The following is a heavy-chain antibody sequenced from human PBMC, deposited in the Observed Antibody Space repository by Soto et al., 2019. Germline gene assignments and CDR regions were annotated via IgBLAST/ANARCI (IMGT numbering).Heavy chain of an antibody. D-gene: IGHD7-27*01. J-gene: IGHJ4*02. Sequence: EVQLVETGGGLIQPGGSLRLSCAASGFIVSNNSMSWARQAPGKGLEWVSIMYSGGRTYYQDSVKGRLTITRENSKNTMNLEMNSLIVEDTAVYYCARDVSGDGFFDYWGQGTLVTVSS. CDR2: MYSGGRT. CDR1: GFIVSNNS. CDR3: ARDVSGDGFFDY. V-gene: IGHV3-53*02.